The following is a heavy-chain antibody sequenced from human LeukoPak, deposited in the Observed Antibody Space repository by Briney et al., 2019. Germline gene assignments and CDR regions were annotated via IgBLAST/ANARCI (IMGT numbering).Heavy chain of an antibody. D-gene: IGHD5-24*01. CDR1: GFPFDDYG. J-gene: IGHJ3*01. CDR2: IHRNGDST. V-gene: IGHV3-20*04. Sequence: SGGPLSFSWAAPGFPFDDYGMSGVGKAPGKGLEWFFAIHRNGDSTGYADSVKGRFTIFRDNAKNSLYLQMNSLRAEDTALYYRARDHKGGDGADAFDVWGQGTMVTVPS. CDR3: ARDHKGGDGADAFDV.